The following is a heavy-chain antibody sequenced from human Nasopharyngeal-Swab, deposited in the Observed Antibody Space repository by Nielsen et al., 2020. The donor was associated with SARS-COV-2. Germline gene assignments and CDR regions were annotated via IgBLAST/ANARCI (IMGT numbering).Heavy chain of an antibody. CDR3: AKAGGVAGEFYGMDV. J-gene: IGHJ6*02. CDR1: GFTFSSYA. Sequence: GESLKISCAASGFTFSSYAMHWVRQAPGKGLEWMTLISYDGSNKYYADSVKGRFTISRDNAKNSLYLQMNSLRAEDTALYYCAKAGGVAGEFYGMDVWGQGTTVTVSS. D-gene: IGHD2-8*02. V-gene: IGHV3-30*04. CDR2: ISYDGSNK.